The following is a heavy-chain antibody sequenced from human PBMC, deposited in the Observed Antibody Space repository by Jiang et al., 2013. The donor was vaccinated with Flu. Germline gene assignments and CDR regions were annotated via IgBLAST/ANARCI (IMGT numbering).Heavy chain of an antibody. CDR1: FTFSSYA. CDR2: ISYDGSNK. CDR3: ARTTNWNRHHYYYYYGMDV. V-gene: IGHV3-30-3*01. D-gene: IGHD1-20*01. J-gene: IGHJ6*02. Sequence: FTFSSYAMHWVRQAPGKGLEWVAVISYDGSNKYYADSVKGRFTISRDNSKNTLCLQMNSLRAEDTAVYYCARTTNWNRHHYYYYYGMDVWGQGTTVTVSS.